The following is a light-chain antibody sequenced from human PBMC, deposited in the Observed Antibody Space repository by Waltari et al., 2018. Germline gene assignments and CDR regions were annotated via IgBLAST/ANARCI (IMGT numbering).Light chain of an antibody. CDR3: QSYDASRAGSGV. CDR1: SSNIVAGYD. J-gene: IGLJ2*01. Sequence: QSVLTQPPSVSGAPGQRVTLSCTGSSSNIVAGYDVHWYQHIPGTAPKLHIYGTYKPPSGVRDRFSGSKSGTSASLALAGLQAEDEADYYCQSYDASRAGSGVFGGGTKLTVL. CDR2: GTY. V-gene: IGLV1-40*01.